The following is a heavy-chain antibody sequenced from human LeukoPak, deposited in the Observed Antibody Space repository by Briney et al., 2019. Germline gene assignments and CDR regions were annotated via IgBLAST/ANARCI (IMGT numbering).Heavy chain of an antibody. V-gene: IGHV3-23*01. J-gene: IGHJ4*02. CDR1: GFTFSSYS. D-gene: IGHD4/OR15-4a*01. Sequence: GGSLRLSCAASGFTFSSYSISWVRQAPGKGLEWVSGISGSGDYTNYADSVKGRVTISRDNSKNKLYLQMNRLRAEDTAVYYCEGCWNWGQGTLVTVSS. CDR3: EGCWN. CDR2: ISGSGDYT.